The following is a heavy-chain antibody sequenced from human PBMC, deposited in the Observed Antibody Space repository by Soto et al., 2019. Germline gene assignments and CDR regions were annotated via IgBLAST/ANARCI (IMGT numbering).Heavy chain of an antibody. CDR2: ISYDGSNK. CDR1: GFTFSSYG. V-gene: IGHV3-30*18. J-gene: IGHJ6*02. Sequence: QVQLVESGGGVVQPGRSLRLSCAASGFTFSSYGMHLVRQAPGKGLEWVAVISYDGSNKYYADSVKGRFTISRDNSKNPLYLQMNSLRAEDTAVYYCAKDMVRGYIPVNVMDVWGQGTTVTVSS. D-gene: IGHD3-10*01. CDR3: AKDMVRGYIPVNVMDV.